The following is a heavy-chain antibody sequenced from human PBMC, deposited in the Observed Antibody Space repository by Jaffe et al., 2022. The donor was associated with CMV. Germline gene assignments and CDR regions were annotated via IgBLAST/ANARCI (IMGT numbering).Heavy chain of an antibody. CDR3: ARDGVVAANTHYYYYYMDV. J-gene: IGHJ6*03. D-gene: IGHD2-15*01. Sequence: QVQLQESGPGLVKPSGTLSLTCAVSGGSISSSNWWSWVRQPPGKGLEWIGEIYHSGSTNYNPSLKSRVTISVDKSKNQFSLKLSSVTAADTAVYYCARDGVVAANTHYYYYYMDVWGKGTTVTVSS. CDR2: IYHSGST. CDR1: GGSISSSNW. V-gene: IGHV4-4*02.